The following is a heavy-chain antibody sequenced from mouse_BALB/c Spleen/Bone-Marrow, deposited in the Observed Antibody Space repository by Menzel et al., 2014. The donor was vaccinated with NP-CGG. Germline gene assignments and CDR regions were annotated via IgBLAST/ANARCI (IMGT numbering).Heavy chain of an antibody. V-gene: IGHV5-12-2*01. Sequence: EVKVVESGGGLVQPGGSLKLSCAASGFTFSSYTMSWVRQTPEERLEWVAYISNGGGSTYYPDTVKGRFTISRDNAKNTLYLQMSSLKSEDTAMYYCARRVWSRGGDYWGQGTSVTVSS. CDR1: GFTFSSYT. J-gene: IGHJ4*01. CDR2: ISNGGGST. CDR3: ARRVWSRGGDY. D-gene: IGHD2-10*02.